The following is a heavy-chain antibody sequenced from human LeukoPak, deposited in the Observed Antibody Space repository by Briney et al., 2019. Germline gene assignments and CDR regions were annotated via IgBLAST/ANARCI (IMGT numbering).Heavy chain of an antibody. D-gene: IGHD7-27*01. V-gene: IGHV3-23*01. CDR2: ISASGGST. Sequence: GGSLRLSCAASGFTFNSYTMHWVRQAPGKGLEWVSGISASGGSTYYADSVKGRFTISRDNSKNTLYLQMSSLRAEDTAVYYCAKGVTIYTNSGLGYWGQGTLVTVSS. CDR1: GFTFNSYT. CDR3: AKGVTIYTNSGLGY. J-gene: IGHJ4*02.